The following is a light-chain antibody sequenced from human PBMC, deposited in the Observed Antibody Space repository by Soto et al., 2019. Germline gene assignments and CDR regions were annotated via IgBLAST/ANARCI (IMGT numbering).Light chain of an antibody. CDR2: GAS. Sequence: DIQLTQSPSFLSASVGDRVTITCRASQGISSYLAWYQQKPGKAPNPLIYGASTLQSGVPSRFSGSGSGTEFTLTISSLQPEDFATYYCQQLNSYPRTFGPGTKVDIK. J-gene: IGKJ3*01. CDR3: QQLNSYPRT. CDR1: QGISSY. V-gene: IGKV1-9*01.